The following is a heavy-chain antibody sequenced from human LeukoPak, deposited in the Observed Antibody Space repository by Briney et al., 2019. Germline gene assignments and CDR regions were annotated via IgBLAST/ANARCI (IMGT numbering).Heavy chain of an antibody. CDR2: IYYSGST. Sequence: PSETLSLTCTVSGGSISSYYWSWIRQPPGKGLEWIGYIYYSGSTNYYPSLKGRVTISVDTSKNQFSLKLASVSAADTAVYYCARGGTQLTFPVWGQGTLVTVSS. CDR1: GGSISSYY. D-gene: IGHD4/OR15-4a*01. CDR3: ARGGTQLTFPV. V-gene: IGHV4-59*01. J-gene: IGHJ4*02.